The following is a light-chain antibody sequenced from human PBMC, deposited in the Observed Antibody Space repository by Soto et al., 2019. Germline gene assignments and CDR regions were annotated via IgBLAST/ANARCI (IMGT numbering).Light chain of an antibody. CDR1: QSVDTTF. V-gene: IGKV3-20*01. CDR3: QQYMSSVT. J-gene: IGKJ1*01. Sequence: EIVLTQSPGSLSLSPGQRATLSCRASQSVDTTFFAWYQKKPGQAPRLLIYGASKRATGIPDRCSGSGSGTDFTLISSRLAPEDFAVYYCQQYMSSVTFGQGTKVEIK. CDR2: GAS.